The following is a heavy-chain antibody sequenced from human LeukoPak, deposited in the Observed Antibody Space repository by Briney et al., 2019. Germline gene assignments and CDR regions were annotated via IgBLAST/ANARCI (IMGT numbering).Heavy chain of an antibody. Sequence: SETLSLTCTVFGGSISGHYWSWLRQPPGKELEWIGCVYDSGSTNYNPSLKSRVTISGDTSKNQFSLKLSSVTAADTAVYYCARGGGVYGMDVWGQGTTVTVSS. J-gene: IGHJ6*02. V-gene: IGHV4-59*11. D-gene: IGHD1-26*01. CDR1: GGSISGHY. CDR3: ARGGGVYGMDV. CDR2: VYDSGST.